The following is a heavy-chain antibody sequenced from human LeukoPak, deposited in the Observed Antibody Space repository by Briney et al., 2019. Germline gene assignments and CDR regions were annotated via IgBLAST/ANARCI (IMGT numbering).Heavy chain of an antibody. J-gene: IGHJ4*02. Sequence: GRSLRLSCAASGFIFDDYAMHWVRQAPGKGLEWVSGLSWNSGTIGYADSVKGRFTISRDNAKNSLYLQMSSLRAEDTAFYYCVNDIGIGYSYGPDFWGQGTLVTVSS. V-gene: IGHV3-9*01. CDR2: LSWNSGTI. CDR1: GFIFDDYA. D-gene: IGHD5-18*01. CDR3: VNDIGIGYSYGPDF.